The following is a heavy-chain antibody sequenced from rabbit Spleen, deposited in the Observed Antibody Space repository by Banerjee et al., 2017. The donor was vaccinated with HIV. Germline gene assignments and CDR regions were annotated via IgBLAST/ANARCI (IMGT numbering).Heavy chain of an antibody. D-gene: IGHD8-1*01. Sequence: QEQLKETGGGLVQPGESLTLSCKASGFTISSYSMQWVRQAPGKGLEWISCIAGSSSGFAYSATWAKGRFTCSKTSSTTVTLQMTSLTVADTATYFCARDTGSSFSSYGMDLWGPGTLVTVS. CDR1: GFTISSYS. V-gene: IGHV1S45*01. J-gene: IGHJ6*01. CDR3: ARDTGSSFSSYGMDL. CDR2: IAGSSSGFA.